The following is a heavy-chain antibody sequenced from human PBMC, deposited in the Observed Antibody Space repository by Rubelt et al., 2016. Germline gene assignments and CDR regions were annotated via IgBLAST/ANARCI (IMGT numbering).Heavy chain of an antibody. V-gene: IGHV1-2*01. Sequence: QVQLVQSGAEVKKPGASVKVSCKASGYTFTGYYMHWVRQAPGRGLEWMGWINPNSGGTNYAQQFQGRVTSTRDKSARTAYMGRSSLGSEDTAVYYCARLGCSSTSCPPDGSGSYTFDYWGQGTLVTVSS. CDR2: INPNSGGT. J-gene: IGHJ4*02. D-gene: IGHD2-2*01. CDR3: ARLGCSSTSCPPDGSGSYTFDY. CDR1: GYTFTGYY.